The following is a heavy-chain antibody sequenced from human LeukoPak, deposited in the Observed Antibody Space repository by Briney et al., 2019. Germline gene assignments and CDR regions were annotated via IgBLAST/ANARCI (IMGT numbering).Heavy chain of an antibody. CDR2: IYYTGST. CDR1: GASISGGAYY. Sequence: SGTLSLTCGASGASISGGAYYWGWIRPLPGKGLEWVGSIYYTGSTYDDPSLKSRVTISVDTSKNQFTLKLSSVTAADTAVYYCGRRGWSGRAFDYWGQGTLVTVSA. V-gene: IGHV4-39*01. J-gene: IGHJ4*02. D-gene: IGHD6-19*01. CDR3: GRRGWSGRAFDY.